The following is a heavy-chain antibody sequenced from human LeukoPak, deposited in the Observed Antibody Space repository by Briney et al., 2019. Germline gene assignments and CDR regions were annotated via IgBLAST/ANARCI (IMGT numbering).Heavy chain of an antibody. CDR1: GFTFSSYA. V-gene: IGHV3-23*01. Sequence: GGSLRLSCAASGFTFSSYAMSWVRQAPGKGLEWVSTISAAGGITYYADSVKGRFTISRDNSKNTLFLQMSSLRAEDTAVYYCAGYYCSSGTCRKYLGYWGQGTLVTVSS. CDR2: ISAAGGIT. D-gene: IGHD2-15*01. J-gene: IGHJ4*02. CDR3: AGYYCSSGTCRKYLGY.